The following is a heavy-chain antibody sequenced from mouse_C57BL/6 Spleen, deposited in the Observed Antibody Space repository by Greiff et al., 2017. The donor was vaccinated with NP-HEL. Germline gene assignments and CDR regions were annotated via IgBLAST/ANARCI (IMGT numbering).Heavy chain of an antibody. V-gene: IGHV5-12*01. CDR2: ISNGGGST. J-gene: IGHJ4*01. CDR1: GFTFSDYY. Sequence: EVNVVESGGGLVQPGGSLKLSCAASGFTFSDYYMYWVRQTPEKRLEWVAYISNGGGSTYYPDTVKGRFTISRDNAKNTLYLQMSRLKSEDTAMYYCARQNYYYGAYAMDYWGQGTSVTVSS. CDR3: ARQNYYYGAYAMDY. D-gene: IGHD1-1*01.